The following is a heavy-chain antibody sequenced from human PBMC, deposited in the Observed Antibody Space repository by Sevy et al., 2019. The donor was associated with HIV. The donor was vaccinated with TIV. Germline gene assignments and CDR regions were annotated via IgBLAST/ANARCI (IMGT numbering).Heavy chain of an antibody. J-gene: IGHJ4*02. V-gene: IGHV3-74*01. D-gene: IGHD4-17*01. CDR2: INPDGKTT. CDR1: GFSFGNRW. Sequence: GGSLRLSCAGAGFSFGNRWMHWVRQAPGKGLVWVSRINPDGKTTDYTASVKGRFTISRDNAKNSLYLQMNSLRVEDTAIYYCTRDLPPSATTVAHFDYWGQGTLVTVSS. CDR3: TRDLPPSATTVAHFDY.